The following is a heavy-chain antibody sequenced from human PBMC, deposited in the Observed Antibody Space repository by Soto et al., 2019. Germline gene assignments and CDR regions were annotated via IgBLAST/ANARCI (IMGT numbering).Heavy chain of an antibody. V-gene: IGHV4-39*01. CDR3: ARHLYYYGSGYFDY. J-gene: IGHJ4*02. Sequence: KASETLSLTCTVSGGSISSSSYYWGWIRQPPGKGLEWIGSIYYSGSTYYNPSLKSRVTISVDTSKNQFSLKLSSVTAADTAVYYCARHLYYYGSGYFDYWGQGTLVTVSS. CDR2: IYYSGST. CDR1: GGSISSSSYY. D-gene: IGHD3-10*01.